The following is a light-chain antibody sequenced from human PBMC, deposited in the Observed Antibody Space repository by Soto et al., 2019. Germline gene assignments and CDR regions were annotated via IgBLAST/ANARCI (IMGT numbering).Light chain of an antibody. CDR1: QSVSNTY. V-gene: IGKV3-20*01. CDR3: QNYGSSPYT. CDR2: GAL. Sequence: EIVLTQSPGTLSLSPGERATLSCMASQSVSNTYLAWYQHTPGQAPRLLIYGALSRATGIPDRFSGSWSGTDYTLTISRLETEEFAVYYCQNYGSSPYTFGQGTQLEIK. J-gene: IGKJ2*01.